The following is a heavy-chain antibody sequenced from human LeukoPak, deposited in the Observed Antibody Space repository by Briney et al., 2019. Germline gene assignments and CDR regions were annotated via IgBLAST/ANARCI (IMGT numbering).Heavy chain of an antibody. CDR2: IWYDGSNK. D-gene: IGHD6-19*01. CDR3: ARSPVYSSGWYQANDAFDI. CDR1: GFTFSSYG. J-gene: IGHJ3*02. V-gene: IGHV3-33*01. Sequence: GGSLRLSCAASGFTFSSYGMHWVRQAPGKGLEWVAVIWYDGSNKYYADSVKGRFTISRDNSKNTLYLQMNSLSAEDTAVYYCARSPVYSSGWYQANDAFDIWGQGTMVTVSS.